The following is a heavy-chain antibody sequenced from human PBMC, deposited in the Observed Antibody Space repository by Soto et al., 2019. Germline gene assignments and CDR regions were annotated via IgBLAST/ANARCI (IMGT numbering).Heavy chain of an antibody. D-gene: IGHD6-13*01. CDR2: IIPIFGTA. CDR3: ARERGSSSWYYYGMDV. Sequence: SVKVSCKASGGTFSSYAISWVRQAPGQGLEWMGGIIPIFGTANYAQKFQSRVTITADESTSTAYMELSSLRSEDTAVYYCARERGSSSWYYYGMDVWGQGPTVTVSS. CDR1: GGTFSSYA. V-gene: IGHV1-69*13. J-gene: IGHJ6*02.